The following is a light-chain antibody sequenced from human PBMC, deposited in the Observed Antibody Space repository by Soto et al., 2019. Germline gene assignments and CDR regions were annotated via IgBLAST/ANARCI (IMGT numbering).Light chain of an antibody. V-gene: IGKV3-20*01. CDR2: GAS. J-gene: IGKJ4*01. Sequence: EIVLTQSPGTLSLSPGERDTISCRASQSVSSSYLAWYQQKPGQAPRLLIYGASSRATGIPDRFSGSGSGTDLTLTISRLEAEDFAVYYCQQYDSSPLTFGGGTKVEIK. CDR3: QQYDSSPLT. CDR1: QSVSSSY.